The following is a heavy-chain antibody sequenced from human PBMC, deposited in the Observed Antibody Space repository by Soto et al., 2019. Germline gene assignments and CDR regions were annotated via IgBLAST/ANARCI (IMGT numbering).Heavy chain of an antibody. CDR3: AKAPHKYYYDSSGFGAFDI. CDR1: GFTFSSYA. Sequence: HPGGSLRLSCAASGFTFSSYAMSWVRQAPGKGLEWVSAISGSGGSTYYADSVKGRFTISRDNSKNTLYLQMNSLRAEDTAVYYCAKAPHKYYYDSSGFGAFDIWGQGTMVTVSS. D-gene: IGHD3-22*01. J-gene: IGHJ3*02. V-gene: IGHV3-23*01. CDR2: ISGSGGST.